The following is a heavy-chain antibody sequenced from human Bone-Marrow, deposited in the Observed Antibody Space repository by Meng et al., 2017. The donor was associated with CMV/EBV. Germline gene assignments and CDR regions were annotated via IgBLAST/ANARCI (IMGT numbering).Heavy chain of an antibody. CDR1: GFTFSSYE. V-gene: IGHV3-48*03. Sequence: GESLKISCAASGFTFSSYEMNWVRQAPGKGLEWVSYISSAGAIYYADSVTGRFTISRDNAKNSLYLQVNSLRAEDTAVYYCAWGFSKDYWGQGTLVTVSS. CDR3: AWGFSKDY. J-gene: IGHJ4*02. D-gene: IGHD3-16*01. CDR2: ISSAGAI.